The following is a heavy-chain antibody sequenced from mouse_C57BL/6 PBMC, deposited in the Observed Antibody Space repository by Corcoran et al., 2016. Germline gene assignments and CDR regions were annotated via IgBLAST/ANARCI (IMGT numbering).Heavy chain of an antibody. J-gene: IGHJ4*01. CDR2: INPNNGGT. V-gene: IGHV1-26*01. CDR3: ARGRLRLIYAMDY. Sequence: EVQLQQSGPELVKPGASVKISCKASGYTFTDYYMNWVKQSHGKSLEWIGDINPNNGGTSYNQKFKGKATLTVDKSSSTAYMELRSLTSEDSAVYYCARGRLRLIYAMDYWGQGTSVTVSS. D-gene: IGHD2-4*01. CDR1: GYTFTDYY.